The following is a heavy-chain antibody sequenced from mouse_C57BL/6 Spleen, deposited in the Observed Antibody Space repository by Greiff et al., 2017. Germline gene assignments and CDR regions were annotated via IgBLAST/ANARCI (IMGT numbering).Heavy chain of an antibody. J-gene: IGHJ4*01. CDR1: GYTFTDYE. Sequence: QVQLQQSGAELVRPGASVTLSCKASGYTFTDYEMHWVKQTPVHGLEWIGAIDPETGGTAYNQKVKGKAILTADKSSSTAYMELRSLTSEDSAVYYCTRPLYLGDYAMDYWGQGTSVTVSS. D-gene: IGHD3-1*01. V-gene: IGHV1-15*01. CDR2: IDPETGGT. CDR3: TRPLYLGDYAMDY.